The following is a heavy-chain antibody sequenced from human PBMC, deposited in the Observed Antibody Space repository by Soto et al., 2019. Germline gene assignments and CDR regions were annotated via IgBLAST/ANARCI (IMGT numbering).Heavy chain of an antibody. Sequence: GGSLRLSCAASGFTFGGSAMHWVRQASGKGLEWVGHIRSKTNSYATAYAESVKGRFTISRDNSKDTLYLQMNSLRAEDTAIYYCAKEFGSGSYYKGDYWGQGTLVTVSS. D-gene: IGHD3-10*01. CDR3: AKEFGSGSYYKGDY. J-gene: IGHJ4*02. CDR2: IRSKTNSYAT. CDR1: GFTFGGSA. V-gene: IGHV3-73*01.